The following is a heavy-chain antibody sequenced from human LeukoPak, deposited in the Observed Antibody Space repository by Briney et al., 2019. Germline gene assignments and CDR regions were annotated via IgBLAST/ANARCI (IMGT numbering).Heavy chain of an antibody. V-gene: IGHV2-5*01. CDR1: GFSLSTTGVG. CDR2: IYWNDDK. J-gene: IGHJ3*02. CDR3: ARRREMATLVYAFDI. D-gene: IGHD5-24*01. Sequence: SGPTLVNPTQTLTLTCTFSGFSLSTTGVGVGWIRQPPGKALEWLALIYWNDDKQYSPSLKSRLTITKDTSKNQVVLTMTNMDPVDTATYYCARRREMATLVYAFDIWGQGTMVTVSS.